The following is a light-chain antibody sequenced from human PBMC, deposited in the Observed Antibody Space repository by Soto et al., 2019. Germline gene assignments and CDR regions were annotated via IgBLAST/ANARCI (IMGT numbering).Light chain of an antibody. CDR1: QSISSW. J-gene: IGKJ1*01. Sequence: DIQMTQSPSTLSASVGDRVTITCRASQSISSWLAWYQQKPGKAPKLLIYKESSLESGVPSRFSGSESGTEFTLTISSLQPDDFATYYCQQYNSYSWTFGQGTKVEIK. CDR2: KES. CDR3: QQYNSYSWT. V-gene: IGKV1-5*03.